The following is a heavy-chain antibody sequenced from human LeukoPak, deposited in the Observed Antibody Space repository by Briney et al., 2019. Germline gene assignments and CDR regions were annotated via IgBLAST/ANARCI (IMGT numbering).Heavy chain of an antibody. D-gene: IGHD1-7*01. CDR1: GLTFGDYT. CDR3: ANSGTTGTNDY. CDR2: ISRNGAAT. Sequence: GGSLRLSCEASGLTFGDYTMHWVRQAPGKGLEWVSLISRNGAATKYADSVRGRFTVSRDNSKNSLFLQMNSLSTEDTALYYCANSGTTGTNDYWGQGTLVTVSS. J-gene: IGHJ4*02. V-gene: IGHV3-43*01.